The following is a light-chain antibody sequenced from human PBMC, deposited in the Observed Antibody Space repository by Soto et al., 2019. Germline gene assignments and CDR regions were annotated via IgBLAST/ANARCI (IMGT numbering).Light chain of an antibody. CDR1: QSVSSN. J-gene: IGKJ4*01. V-gene: IGKV3-15*01. Sequence: EQALTQSRVTLSLSPGERATLSCRASQSVSSNLAWYQQRPGQAPRLLIYGASTRASGVPHRFSGSGYGTEFILTISSLQSEDSALYYCQQYDVWPALTFGGGNQVDIK. CDR2: GAS. CDR3: QQYDVWPALT.